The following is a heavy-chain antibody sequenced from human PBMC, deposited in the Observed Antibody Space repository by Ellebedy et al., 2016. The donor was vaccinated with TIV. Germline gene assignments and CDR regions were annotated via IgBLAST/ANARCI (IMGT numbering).Heavy chain of an antibody. V-gene: IGHV4-30-4*01. CDR1: GGSINSFDSY. Sequence: MPSETLSLTCTVSGGSINSFDSYWSWIRQPPGRALEWLGHIYYNGNTFDNLSLKRRLSISVDTSKNILSLTLRSVTAADTAVYYCARVSLGVYDPKFDLWGQGTLVTVSS. CDR3: ARVSLGVYDPKFDL. J-gene: IGHJ5*02. CDR2: IYYNGNT. D-gene: IGHD5/OR15-5a*01.